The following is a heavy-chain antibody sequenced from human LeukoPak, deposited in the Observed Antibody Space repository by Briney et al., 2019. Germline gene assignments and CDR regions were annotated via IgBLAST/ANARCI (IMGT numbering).Heavy chain of an antibody. D-gene: IGHD3-22*01. CDR3: ARGLKWLSRYSIDY. CDR2: INPYTGDT. J-gene: IGHJ4*02. Sequence: GASVKVSCKASGYIFTDNYMHWVRQAPGQGLEWMGWINPYTGDTNSAQKFQGRVTMTRDRSISTAYMELSSLRSEDTAVYYCARGLKWLSRYSIDYWGQGTLVTVSS. V-gene: IGHV1-2*02. CDR1: GYIFTDNY.